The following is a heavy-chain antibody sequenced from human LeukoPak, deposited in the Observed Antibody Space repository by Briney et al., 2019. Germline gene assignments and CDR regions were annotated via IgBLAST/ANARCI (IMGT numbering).Heavy chain of an antibody. CDR3: VKLSSGSGSKFGFDA. Sequence: GGSLRLSCAASGFTFSSYAMNWVRQAPGKGLEWVSAICSNDNNTYYANSVRGRFTISRDNSKNILYLQMNSLTAEDTAVYYCVKLSSGSGSKFGFDAWGQGTLVTVSS. J-gene: IGHJ4*02. D-gene: IGHD6-19*01. V-gene: IGHV3-23*01. CDR1: GFTFSSYA. CDR2: ICSNDNNT.